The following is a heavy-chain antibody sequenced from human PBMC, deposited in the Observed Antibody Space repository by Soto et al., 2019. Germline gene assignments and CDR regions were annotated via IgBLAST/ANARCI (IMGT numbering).Heavy chain of an antibody. J-gene: IGHJ1*01. CDR3: ARDSGSLRDLAYCGGDCYGHEYFQH. D-gene: IGHD2-21*02. V-gene: IGHV3-48*01. CDR2: ISSSSSTI. CDR1: GFTFSSYS. Sequence: EVQLVESGGGLVQPGGSLRLSCAASGFTFSSYSMNWVRQAPGKGLEWVSYISSSSSTIYYADSVKGRFTISRDNAKNSLYLQMNSLRAEDTAVYYCARDSGSLRDLAYCGGDCYGHEYFQHWGQGTLVTVSS.